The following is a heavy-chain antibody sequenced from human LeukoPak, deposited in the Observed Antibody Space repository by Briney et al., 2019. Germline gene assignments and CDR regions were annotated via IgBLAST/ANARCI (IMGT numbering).Heavy chain of an antibody. V-gene: IGHV1-46*01. J-gene: IGHJ5*02. CDR2: INPSGGST. CDR3: ARAPRLSPFDP. Sequence: GASVKVSCKASGYTFTSYYMHWVRQAPRQGLEWMGIINPSGGSTSYAQKFQGRVTMTRDMSTSTVYMELSSLRSEDTAVYYCARAPRLSPFDPWGQGTLVTVSS. CDR1: GYTFTSYY.